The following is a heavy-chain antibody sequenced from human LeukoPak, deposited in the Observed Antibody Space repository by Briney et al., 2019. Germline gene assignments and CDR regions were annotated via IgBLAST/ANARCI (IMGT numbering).Heavy chain of an antibody. Sequence: GASVKVSCRASGYTFTSYGISWVRQAPGQGLEWMGWISAYNGNTNYAQKLQGRVTMTTDTSTSTAYMELRSLRSDDTAVYYCARDLAGPNPYYSSGWDRWDYWGQGTLVTVSS. V-gene: IGHV1-18*01. J-gene: IGHJ4*02. CDR3: ARDLAGPNPYYSSGWDRWDY. D-gene: IGHD6-19*01. CDR1: GYTFTSYG. CDR2: ISAYNGNT.